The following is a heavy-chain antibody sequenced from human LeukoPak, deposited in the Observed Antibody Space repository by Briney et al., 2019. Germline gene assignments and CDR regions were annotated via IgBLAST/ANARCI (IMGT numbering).Heavy chain of an antibody. V-gene: IGHV3-7*05. D-gene: IGHD2-21*02. CDR3: ARDTAGLDS. CDR2: IEQDGSKK. CDR1: GFSFSSYW. Sequence: GGSLRLSCAASGFSFSSYWMSWVRPAPGKGLEWVANIEQDGSKKYYVDSVKGRFTISRDNAKNSLYLQMNSLRVEDTAVYYCARDTAGLDSWGQGTLVTVSS. J-gene: IGHJ5*01.